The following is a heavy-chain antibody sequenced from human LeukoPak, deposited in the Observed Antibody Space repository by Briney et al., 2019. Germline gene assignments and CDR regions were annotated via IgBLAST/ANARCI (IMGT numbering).Heavy chain of an antibody. Sequence: ASVTVSCMASGYIFTSYVFHWVRQATGKGLAWMGWMNPYSGNKGYVQKFRGRVTINRNTSISTAYMELSSLRSEDTAVYYCARGLSGWYEFDYWGQGTLVTVSS. CDR1: GYIFTSYV. CDR3: ARGLSGWYEFDY. CDR2: MNPYSGNK. V-gene: IGHV1-8*03. J-gene: IGHJ4*02. D-gene: IGHD6-13*01.